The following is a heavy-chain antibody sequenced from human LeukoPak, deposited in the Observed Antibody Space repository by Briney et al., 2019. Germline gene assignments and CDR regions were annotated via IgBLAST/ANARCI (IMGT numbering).Heavy chain of an antibody. J-gene: IGHJ4*02. Sequence: SQTLSLTCTVSGGSISSYYWSWIRQPAGKGLEWIGRIYTSGSTNYNPSLKSRVTMSVDTSKNQFSLKLSSVTAADTAVYYCXXXXXXXCXSTSCPFDYWGQGTLVTVSS. CDR1: GGSISSYY. V-gene: IGHV4-4*07. CDR3: XXXXXXXCXSTSCPFDY. CDR2: IYTSGST. D-gene: IGHD2-2*01.